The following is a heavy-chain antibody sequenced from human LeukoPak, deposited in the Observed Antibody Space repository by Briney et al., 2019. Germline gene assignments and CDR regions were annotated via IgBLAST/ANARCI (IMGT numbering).Heavy chain of an antibody. CDR1: GFTFSSYA. V-gene: IGHV3-30*02. CDR2: IRYDGSNK. D-gene: IGHD2-2*01. CDR3: ARAIGYCSSTSCYVYYYYMDV. J-gene: IGHJ6*03. Sequence: PGGSLRLSCAASGFTFSSYAMHWVRQAPGKGLEWVAFIRYDGSNKYYADSVKGRFTISRDNSKNTLYLQMNGLRAEDTAVYYCARAIGYCSSTSCYVYYYYMDVWGKGTTVTISS.